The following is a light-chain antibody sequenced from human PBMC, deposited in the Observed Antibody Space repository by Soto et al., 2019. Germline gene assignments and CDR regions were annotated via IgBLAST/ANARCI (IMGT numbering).Light chain of an antibody. CDR3: KQSYTTPYT. J-gene: IGKJ2*01. Sequence: DIQITQSPSSLSVSARARVTITCPSSQIIDSYLNWYQQKPGKAPNLLIYAASSLQSGVPSRFSGSGSGTDFTLTISSLQTEDFATYYCKQSYTTPYTFGQGTKVDIK. CDR2: AAS. V-gene: IGKV1-39*01. CDR1: QIIDSY.